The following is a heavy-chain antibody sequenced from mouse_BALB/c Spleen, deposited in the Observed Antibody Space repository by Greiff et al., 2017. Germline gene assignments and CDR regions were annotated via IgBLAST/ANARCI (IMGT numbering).Heavy chain of an antibody. Sequence: EVQLVESGPGLVKPSQSLSLTCTVTGYSITSDYAWNWIRQFPGNTLEWMGYISYSGSTSYNPSLKSRISLTRDTSKNQVFLQLNSVTTEDTATYDCARWQVWLRHAMDYWGQGTSVTVSS. J-gene: IGHJ4*01. D-gene: IGHD2-2*01. CDR3: ARWQVWLRHAMDY. CDR1: GYSITSDYA. CDR2: ISYSGST. V-gene: IGHV3-2*02.